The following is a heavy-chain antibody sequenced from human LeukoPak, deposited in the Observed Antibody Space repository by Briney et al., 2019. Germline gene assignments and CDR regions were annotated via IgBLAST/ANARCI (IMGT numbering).Heavy chain of an antibody. CDR1: GYTFTSYY. V-gene: IGHV1-46*01. Sequence: ASVKVSCKASGYTFTSYYMHWVRQAPGQGLEWMGIINPSGGSTNYAQKFRGRVTMTRDTSTSTAYMELSSLRSEDTAVYYCAREHSGYDSWGQGTLLTVSS. CDR2: INPSGGST. D-gene: IGHD5-12*01. J-gene: IGHJ5*02. CDR3: AREHSGYDS.